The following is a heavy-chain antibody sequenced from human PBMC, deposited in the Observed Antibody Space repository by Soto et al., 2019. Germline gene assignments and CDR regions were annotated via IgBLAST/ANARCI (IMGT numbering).Heavy chain of an antibody. V-gene: IGHV4-34*01. Sequence: KASETLSLTCAVYGGSFSGYYWSWIRQPPGKGLEWIGEINHSGSTNYNPSLKSRVAISVDTSKNQFSLKLSSVTAADTAVYYCARGNMYYDFWSGYYMLAWFDPWGQGTLVTVSS. D-gene: IGHD3-3*01. CDR1: GGSFSGYY. CDR3: ARGNMYYDFWSGYYMLAWFDP. J-gene: IGHJ5*02. CDR2: INHSGST.